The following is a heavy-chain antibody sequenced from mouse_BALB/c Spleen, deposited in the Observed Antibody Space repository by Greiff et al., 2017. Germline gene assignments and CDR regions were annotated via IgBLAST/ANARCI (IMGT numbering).Heavy chain of an antibody. V-gene: IGHV5-9-3*01. CDR2: ISSGGSYT. D-gene: IGHD2-14*01. CDR1: GFTFSSYA. J-gene: IGHJ4*01. Sequence: EVQRVESGGGLVKPGGSLKLSCAASGFTFSSYAMSWVRQTPEKRLEWVATISSGGSYTYYPDSVKGRFTISRDNAKNTLYLQMSSLRSEDTDMYYCARQGYRYDGAHYYAMDDWGQGTAVTVSS. CDR3: ARQGYRYDGAHYYAMDD.